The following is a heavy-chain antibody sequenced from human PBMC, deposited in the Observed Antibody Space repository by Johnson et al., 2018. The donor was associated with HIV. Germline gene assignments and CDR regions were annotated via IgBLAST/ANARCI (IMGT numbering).Heavy chain of an antibody. V-gene: IGHV3-13*01. J-gene: IGHJ3*02. CDR1: GFTLSSYD. CDR3: ARDWDAFDI. Sequence: VQLVESGGGLVQPGGSLRLSCAASGFTLSSYDMHWVRQATGKGLEWVSEIDTAGDTYYPGSVKGRFTTSRENAKNSLYLQMISLRAEDTAVYYCARDWDAFDIGGQGTMVTVSS. CDR2: IDTAGDT.